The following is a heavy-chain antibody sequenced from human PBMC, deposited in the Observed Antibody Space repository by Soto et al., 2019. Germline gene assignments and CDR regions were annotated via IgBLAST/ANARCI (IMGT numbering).Heavy chain of an antibody. Sequence: QVQLVQSGAEVKKPGSSVKVSCKASGGTFSSYSINWVRQAPGQGLKWMGEIIPIFGTANYAKKFQGRVTITADESTRTASMQLSSLRSEDTAVYYCARDGGRHSGGIDYWGQGTLVTVSS. CDR1: GGTFSSYS. V-gene: IGHV1-69*01. D-gene: IGHD1-26*01. CDR3: ARDGGRHSGGIDY. CDR2: IIPIFGTA. J-gene: IGHJ4*02.